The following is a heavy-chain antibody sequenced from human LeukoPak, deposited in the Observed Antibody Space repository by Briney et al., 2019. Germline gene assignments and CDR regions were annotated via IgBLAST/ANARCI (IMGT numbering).Heavy chain of an antibody. J-gene: IGHJ1*01. CDR2: IKSDGGTT. V-gene: IGHV3-15*01. D-gene: IGHD4-17*01. CDR1: GFTFSKAW. Sequence: GGSLTLSCAASGFTFSKAWMSWVRQAPGKGLEWVARIKSDGGTTDYAAPVKGRFTISRDDSKNTVSLQMNSLNTEDIGVYYCTTDLGDYGDYLRNWGQGSLVTVSS. CDR3: TTDLGDYGDYLRN.